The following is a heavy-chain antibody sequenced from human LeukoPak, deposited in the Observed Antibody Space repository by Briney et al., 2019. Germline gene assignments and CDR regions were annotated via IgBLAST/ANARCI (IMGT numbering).Heavy chain of an antibody. D-gene: IGHD1-26*01. CDR3: ARGAVRVGATGPLRY. Sequence: SVKVSCKASGGTFSSYAISWVRQAPGQGLEWMGRIIPILGIANYAQKFQGRVTITADKSTSTAHMELSSLRSEDTAVYYCARGAVRVGATGPLRYWGQGTLVTVSS. CDR1: GGTFSSYA. V-gene: IGHV1-69*04. J-gene: IGHJ4*02. CDR2: IIPILGIA.